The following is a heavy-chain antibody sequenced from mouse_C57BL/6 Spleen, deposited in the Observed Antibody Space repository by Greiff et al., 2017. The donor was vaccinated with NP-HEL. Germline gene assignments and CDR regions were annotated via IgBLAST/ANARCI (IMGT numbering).Heavy chain of an antibody. CDR1: GYTFTDYE. V-gene: IGHV1-15*01. CDR2: IDPETGGT. CDR3: TRANDGYYEMDY. Sequence: VQLQQSGAELVRPGASVTLSCKASGYTFTDYEMHWVKQTPVHGLEWIGAIDPETGGTAYNQKFKGKAILTADKSSSTAYMELRSLTSEDSAVYYCTRANDGYYEMDYWGQGTSVTVSS. J-gene: IGHJ4*01. D-gene: IGHD2-3*01.